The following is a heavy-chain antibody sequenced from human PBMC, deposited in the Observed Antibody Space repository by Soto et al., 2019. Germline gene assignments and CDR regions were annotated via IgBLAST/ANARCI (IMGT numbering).Heavy chain of an antibody. J-gene: IGHJ4*02. V-gene: IGHV3-30*18. Sequence: QVQLVESGGGVVQPGRYLRLSCADSGFTFSSYGMHWVRQAPGKGLEWVAVISYDGSNKYYADSVKGRFTISRDNSKNTLYLQMNSLSAEDTAVYYCAKALLSGSYPYCFDYWGQGTLVTVSS. CDR3: AKALLSGSYPYCFDY. CDR2: ISYDGSNK. CDR1: GFTFSSYG. D-gene: IGHD3-10*01.